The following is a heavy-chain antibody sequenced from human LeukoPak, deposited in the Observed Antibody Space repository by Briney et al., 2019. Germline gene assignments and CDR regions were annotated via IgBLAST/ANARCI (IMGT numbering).Heavy chain of an antibody. CDR2: ISWNSGSI. CDR3: AKGREYSSSPVDY. D-gene: IGHD6-6*01. Sequence: RSLRLSCAASGFTFDDYAMHWVRQAPGKGLEWVSGISWNSGSIGYADSVKGRFTISRDNAKNSLYLQMNSLRAEDTALYYCAKGREYSSSPVDYWGQGTLVTVSS. J-gene: IGHJ4*02. V-gene: IGHV3-9*01. CDR1: GFTFDDYA.